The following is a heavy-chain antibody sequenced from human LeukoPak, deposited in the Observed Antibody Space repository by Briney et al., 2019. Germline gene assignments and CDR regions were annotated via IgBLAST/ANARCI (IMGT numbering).Heavy chain of an antibody. CDR3: ARDVRRSSSSSNSYHYYMDV. Sequence: SETLSLTCTVSGGSISNYYWSWIRQPAGKGLEWIGRIYTSGSTNYNPSLKSRVTMSVDTSKNQLSLKLDSVTAADTAVYYCARDVRRSSSSSNSYHYYMDVWGKGTTVTVSS. J-gene: IGHJ6*03. CDR1: GGSISNYY. D-gene: IGHD6-6*01. V-gene: IGHV4-4*07. CDR2: IYTSGST.